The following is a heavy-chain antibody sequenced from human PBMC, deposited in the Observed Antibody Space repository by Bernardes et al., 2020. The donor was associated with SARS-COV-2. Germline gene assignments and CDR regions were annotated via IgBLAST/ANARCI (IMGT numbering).Heavy chain of an antibody. J-gene: IGHJ4*02. CDR1: GGSFSGYY. CDR3: ARGRYYGN. CDR2: INHSGST. D-gene: IGHD3-10*01. V-gene: IGHV4-34*01. Sequence: SETLSLTCAVYGGSFSGYYWSWIRQPPGKGLEWIGEINHSGSTNYNPSLKSRVTISVDTSKNQFSLKLSSVTAADTAVYYCARGRYYGNWGQGTLVTVSS.